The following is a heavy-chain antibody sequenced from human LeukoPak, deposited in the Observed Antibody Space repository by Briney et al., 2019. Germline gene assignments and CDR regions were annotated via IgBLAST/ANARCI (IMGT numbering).Heavy chain of an antibody. J-gene: IGHJ3*02. Sequence: GGSLRLSSAASVFTFSSYAMSWVPQAPGKGLEWGSLISGSGGSTYYADSVKGRFTISRDNAKNTSYLQMNSLRAEDTAVYCCAKALAVAGRDAFYIWGEGKMVTVSS. CDR1: VFTFSSYA. D-gene: IGHD6-19*01. CDR3: AKALAVAGRDAFYI. CDR2: ISGSGGST. V-gene: IGHV3-23*01.